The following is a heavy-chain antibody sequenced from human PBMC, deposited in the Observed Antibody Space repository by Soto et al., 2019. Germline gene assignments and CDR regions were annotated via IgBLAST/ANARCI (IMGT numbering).Heavy chain of an antibody. J-gene: IGHJ4*02. CDR3: ARGGGNFDQ. CDR2: IKQDGSNK. V-gene: IGHV3-7*04. CDR1: GFTLRGYW. Sequence: EVQLVESGGGLVQPGGSLRLTCEASGFTLRGYWMSWVRQAPGKGLEWVANIKQDGSNKYYLDSVKGRFTISRDNDQNSLYLRRYNLRVEGTAVYYCARGGGNFDQWGQGILVTVSS. D-gene: IGHD3-16*01.